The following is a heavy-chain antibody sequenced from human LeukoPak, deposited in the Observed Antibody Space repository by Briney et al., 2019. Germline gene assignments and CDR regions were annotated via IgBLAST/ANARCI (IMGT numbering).Heavy chain of an antibody. V-gene: IGHV3-23*01. D-gene: IGHD3-22*01. CDR3: AKEWYSSGYHGFDY. J-gene: IGHJ4*02. CDR1: GFTFSIYA. Sequence: GRSLRLSCAASGFTFSIYAMSWVRQAPGKGLEWVSAITGSSSHTYYADSMKGRFTISRDNSKNTLYLQINNLRDEDTAVYYCAKEWYSSGYHGFDYWGQGTLVTVSS. CDR2: ITGSSSHT.